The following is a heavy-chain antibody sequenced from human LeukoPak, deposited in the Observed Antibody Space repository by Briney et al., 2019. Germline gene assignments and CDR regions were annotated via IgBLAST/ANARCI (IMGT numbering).Heavy chain of an antibody. Sequence: PGGSLRLSCAASGFTFSSYWMHWVRQAPGKGLVWVSGINSDGSSTRYADSVRGRFTISRDNAKNTLYLQMNSLRAEDTAVYYCARDYYESSGYSPPGYWGQGTLVTVSS. CDR3: ARDYYESSGYSPPGY. CDR1: GFTFSSYW. J-gene: IGHJ4*02. D-gene: IGHD3-22*01. CDR2: INSDGSST. V-gene: IGHV3-74*01.